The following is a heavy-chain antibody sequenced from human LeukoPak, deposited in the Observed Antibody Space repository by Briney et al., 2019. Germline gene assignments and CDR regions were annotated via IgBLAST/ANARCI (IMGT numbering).Heavy chain of an antibody. CDR3: ARGYVPPYCGGGSCYSGHSEY. CDR1: GFTVSSNY. V-gene: IGHV3-53*01. Sequence: TGGSLRLSCAASGFTVSSNYMSWVRQAPGKGLEWVSIIYSGGSIYYADSVKGRFTISRDNSKNTLYLQMNSLRAEDTAVYYCARGYVPPYCGGGSCYSGHSEYWGQGTLVTVSS. CDR2: IYSGGSI. J-gene: IGHJ4*02. D-gene: IGHD2-15*01.